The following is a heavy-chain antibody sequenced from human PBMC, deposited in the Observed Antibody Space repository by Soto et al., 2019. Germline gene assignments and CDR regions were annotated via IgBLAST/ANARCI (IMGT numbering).Heavy chain of an antibody. D-gene: IGHD6-6*01. Sequence: GGSLRLSCAASGFTFSSYAMHWVRQAPGKGLEWVAVISYDGSNKYYADSVKGRFTISRDNSKNTLYLQMNSLRAEDTAVYYCARDRSDSSSTHFDYWGQGTLVTVSS. J-gene: IGHJ4*02. CDR3: ARDRSDSSSTHFDY. CDR2: ISYDGSNK. V-gene: IGHV3-30-3*01. CDR1: GFTFSSYA.